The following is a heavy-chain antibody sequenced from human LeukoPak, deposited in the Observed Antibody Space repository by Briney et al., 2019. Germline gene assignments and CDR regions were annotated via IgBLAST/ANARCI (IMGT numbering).Heavy chain of an antibody. CDR3: AREYYDFWSDYYFDY. D-gene: IGHD3-3*01. Sequence: SETLSLTCTVSGGSISSYYWSWIRQPPGKGLEGIGYIYYSGSTNYNPSLKSRVTISVDTSKNQFSLKLSSVTAADTAVYYCAREYYDFWSDYYFDYWGQGTLVTVSS. CDR2: IYYSGST. CDR1: GGSISSYY. V-gene: IGHV4-59*08. J-gene: IGHJ4*02.